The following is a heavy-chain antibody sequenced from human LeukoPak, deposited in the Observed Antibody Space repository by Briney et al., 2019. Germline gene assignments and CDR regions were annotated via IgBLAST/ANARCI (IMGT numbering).Heavy chain of an antibody. D-gene: IGHD6-13*01. CDR2: ISDDGRNK. V-gene: IGHV3-30*18. CDR3: AKDRETTASGTFDY. CDR1: GFTFNNYG. J-gene: IGHJ4*02. Sequence: GGSLRLSCAASGFTFNNYGMHYVRQAPGKGLEWEAVISDDGRNKNYADSVKGRFAISRDNSNNTLYLQMHSLRAEDTGVYYCAKDRETTASGTFDYWGQGTLVTVSS.